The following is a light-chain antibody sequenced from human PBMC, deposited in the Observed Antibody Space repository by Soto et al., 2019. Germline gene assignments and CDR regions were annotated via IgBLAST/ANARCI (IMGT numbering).Light chain of an antibody. Sequence: EIVLTQSPGTLSLSPGERATLSCRASQSVSSSYLAWYHQKPGQAPRLLIYGATSRATGIPDRFSGSGSGTYFTLTISTLEPEDCAVYCCQQYGRSPTFGQGTKVEV. CDR3: QQYGRSPT. CDR1: QSVSSSY. CDR2: GAT. J-gene: IGKJ1*01. V-gene: IGKV3-20*01.